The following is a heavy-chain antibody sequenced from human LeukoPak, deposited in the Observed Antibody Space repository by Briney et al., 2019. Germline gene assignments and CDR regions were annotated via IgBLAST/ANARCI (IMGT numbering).Heavy chain of an antibody. Sequence: PGGSLRLSCAASGFTFSSYAMSWVRQAPGKGLEWVSAISGSGGGTYYADSVKGRFTISRDNSKNTLYLQMNSLRAEDTAVYYCAKDALPLTLYDILTGYPLGYFDYWGQGTLVTVSS. J-gene: IGHJ4*02. CDR1: GFTFSSYA. V-gene: IGHV3-23*01. CDR3: AKDALPLTLYDILTGYPLGYFDY. D-gene: IGHD3-9*01. CDR2: ISGSGGGT.